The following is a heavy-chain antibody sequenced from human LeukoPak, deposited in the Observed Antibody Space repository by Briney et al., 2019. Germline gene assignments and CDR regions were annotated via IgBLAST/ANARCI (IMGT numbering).Heavy chain of an antibody. CDR3: AKDPRYYFDY. J-gene: IGHJ4*02. CDR1: GFTFNNYA. V-gene: IGHV3-30*04. Sequence: GGSLRLSCAASGFTFNNYAIHWVRQAPGKGLEWVAVISSDGSNKHYADSVKGRFTISRDNSKNTLYLQMNSLRAEDTAVYYCAKDPRYYFDYWGQGTLVTVSS. CDR2: ISSDGSNK.